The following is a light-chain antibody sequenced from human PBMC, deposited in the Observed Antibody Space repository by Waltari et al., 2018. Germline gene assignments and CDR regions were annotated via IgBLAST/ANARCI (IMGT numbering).Light chain of an antibody. CDR1: QSLLHSNGYNY. CDR3: MQALQTLWT. Sequence: DIVMTQSPLSLPVTPGEPASLSCRSSQSLLHSNGYNYLDWYVQKPGQSPQLLIYLGSNRASGVPDRFSGSGSGTDFTLKISRVEAEDVGVYYCMQALQTLWTFGQGTKVEIK. V-gene: IGKV2-28*01. CDR2: LGS. J-gene: IGKJ1*01.